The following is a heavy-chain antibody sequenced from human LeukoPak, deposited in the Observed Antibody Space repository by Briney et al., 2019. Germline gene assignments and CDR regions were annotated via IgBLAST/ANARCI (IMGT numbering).Heavy chain of an antibody. D-gene: IGHD3-3*01. CDR3: ARVRFRRYYDFWSGYPIRPGVNWFDP. V-gene: IGHV4-30-4*07. CDR1: GGSISSGGYS. Sequence: SSETLSLTCAVSGGSISSGGYSWSWIRQPPGKGLEWIGYIYYSGSTYYNPSLKSRVTISVDTSKNQFSLKLSSVTAADTAVYYCARVRFRRYYDFWSGYPIRPGVNWFDPWGQGTLVTVSS. CDR2: IYYSGST. J-gene: IGHJ5*02.